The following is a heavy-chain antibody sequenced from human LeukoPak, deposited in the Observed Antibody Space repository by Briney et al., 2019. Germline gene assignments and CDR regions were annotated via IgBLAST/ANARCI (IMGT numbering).Heavy chain of an antibody. CDR3: ATVNVLLWFGEPAYYYYGMDV. Sequence: SETLSLTCAVSGGSISSSNWWSWVRPPPGKGLEWIGEIYHSGSTNYNPSLKSRVTISVDKSKNQFSLKLSSVTAADTAVYYCATVNVLLWFGEPAYYYYGMDVWGQGTTVTVSS. CDR1: GGSISSSNW. D-gene: IGHD3-10*01. V-gene: IGHV4-4*02. J-gene: IGHJ6*02. CDR2: IYHSGST.